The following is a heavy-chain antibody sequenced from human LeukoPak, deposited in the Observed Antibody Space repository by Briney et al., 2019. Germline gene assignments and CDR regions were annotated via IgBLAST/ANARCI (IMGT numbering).Heavy chain of an antibody. CDR2: ISGIGGST. J-gene: IGHJ6*02. D-gene: IGHD6-13*01. CDR1: GFTFSSYA. CDR3: AKILQLVNYYYYGMDV. Sequence: GGSLRLSCAASGFTFSSYAMSWVRQAPGKGLEWVSAISGIGGSTYYADSVKGRFTISRDNSKNTLYLQMDSLRAEDPAVYYCAKILQLVNYYYYGMDVWGQGTTVTVSS. V-gene: IGHV3-23*01.